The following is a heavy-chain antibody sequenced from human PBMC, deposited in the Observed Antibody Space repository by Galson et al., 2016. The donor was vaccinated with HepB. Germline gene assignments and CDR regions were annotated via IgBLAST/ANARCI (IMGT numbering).Heavy chain of an antibody. Sequence: SETLSLTCTGSGGSISSSSYYLGWIRQPPGKGLEWIGSIYYTENTDYNPSLKSRVTISVDTSNKQYSLRPTSVTAADTAVYYCAGLVAAGMYAVDYWGQGILVTVSS. CDR2: IYYTENT. V-gene: IGHV4-39*01. CDR3: AGLVAAGMYAVDY. J-gene: IGHJ4*02. D-gene: IGHD2-8*01. CDR1: GGSISSSSYY.